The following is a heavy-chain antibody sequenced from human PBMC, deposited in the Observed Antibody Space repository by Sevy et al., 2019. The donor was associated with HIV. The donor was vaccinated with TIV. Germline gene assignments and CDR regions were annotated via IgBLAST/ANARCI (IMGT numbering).Heavy chain of an antibody. CDR3: ARDPRLELRLYYYYYGMDV. J-gene: IGHJ6*02. Sequence: GGSLRLSCAASGFTFSSYAMHWVRQAPGKGLEWVAVISYDGSNKYYADSVKGRFTISRDNSKNTLYLQMNSLRAEDTAVYYCARDPRLELRLYYYYYGMDVWSQGTTVTVSS. D-gene: IGHD1-7*01. CDR2: ISYDGSNK. V-gene: IGHV3-30-3*01. CDR1: GFTFSSYA.